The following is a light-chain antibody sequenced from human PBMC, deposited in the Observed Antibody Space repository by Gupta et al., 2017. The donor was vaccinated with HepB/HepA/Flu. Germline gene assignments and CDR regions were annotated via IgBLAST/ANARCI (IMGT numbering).Light chain of an antibody. V-gene: IGLV1-51*01. CDR2: DNY. Sequence: QSMFTQPPSVSAAPGQKVTISCSGSTSNIGKNYVSWYQQLPGTAPKLLIYDNYKRPSGIPDRFSGSKSGTSVTLAITGLQTGDEADYYSGTWDNSLASFLFGGGTKVTVL. CDR3: GTWDNSLASFL. J-gene: IGLJ2*01. CDR1: TSNIGKNY.